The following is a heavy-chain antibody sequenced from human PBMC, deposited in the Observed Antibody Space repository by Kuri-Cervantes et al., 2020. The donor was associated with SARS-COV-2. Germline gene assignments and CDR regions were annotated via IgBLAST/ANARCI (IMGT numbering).Heavy chain of an antibody. J-gene: IGHJ4*02. CDR3: ARELNWEPPSFDY. Sequence: GESLKISCAASGFTFSSYAMHWVRQAPGKGLEWVAVISYDGSNKYYADSVKGRFTISRDNSKNTLYLQMNSLRAEDTAVYYCARELNWEPPSFDYWGQGTLVTVSS. CDR1: GFTFSSYA. D-gene: IGHD7-27*01. V-gene: IGHV3-30-3*01. CDR2: ISYDGSNK.